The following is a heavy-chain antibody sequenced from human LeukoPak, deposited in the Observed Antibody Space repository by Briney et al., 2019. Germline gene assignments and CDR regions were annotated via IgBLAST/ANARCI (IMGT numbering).Heavy chain of an antibody. Sequence: GGSLRLSCAASGFSFGSYALSWVRQAPGKGLEWVSVSGSGDNTHYADSVKGRFTISRDNSKNTLYLQMNSLRAEDTAVYYCAKDPSNIVVVPAAGYFDYWGQGTLVTVSS. J-gene: IGHJ4*02. D-gene: IGHD2-2*01. CDR1: GFSFGSYA. CDR2: SGSGDNT. CDR3: AKDPSNIVVVPAAGYFDY. V-gene: IGHV3-23*01.